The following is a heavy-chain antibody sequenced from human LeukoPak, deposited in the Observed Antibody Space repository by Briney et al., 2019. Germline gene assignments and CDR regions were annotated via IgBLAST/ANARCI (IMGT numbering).Heavy chain of an antibody. CDR3: ASNHISSSSGGGLDY. Sequence: ASVKVSCKASGYTFTSYGISWVRQAPGQGLEWMGWISAYNGNTNYAQKLQGRVTMTTDTSTSTAYMELRSLRSDDTAVYYCASNHISSSSGGGLDYWGQGTLVTVSS. V-gene: IGHV1-18*01. J-gene: IGHJ4*02. CDR2: ISAYNGNT. D-gene: IGHD6-13*01. CDR1: GYTFTSYG.